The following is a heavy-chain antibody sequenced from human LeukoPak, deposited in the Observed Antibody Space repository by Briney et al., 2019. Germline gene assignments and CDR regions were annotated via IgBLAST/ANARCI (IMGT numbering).Heavy chain of an antibody. Sequence: SETLSLTCTVSGSSISSSSYYWGWIRQPPGKGLEWIGSIYYSGSTYYNPSLKSRVTISVDTSKNQFSLKLSSVTAADTAVYYCAREPDWFGDPTLGYYYYGMDVWGQGTTVTVSS. CDR3: AREPDWFGDPTLGYYYYGMDV. CDR2: IYYSGST. V-gene: IGHV4-39*02. D-gene: IGHD3-10*01. CDR1: GSSISSSSYY. J-gene: IGHJ6*02.